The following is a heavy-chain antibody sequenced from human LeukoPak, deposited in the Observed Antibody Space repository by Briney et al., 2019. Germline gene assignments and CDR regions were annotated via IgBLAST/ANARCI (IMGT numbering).Heavy chain of an antibody. J-gene: IGHJ5*02. V-gene: IGHV1-18*04. D-gene: IGHD3-10*01. Sequence: GASVKVSCKASGYTFTGYYMHWVRQAPGQGLEWMGWIRGYNTNTNYAQKFQGRVTMTIDTSTSTAYMELRSLRSDDTAVYYCARDLVIDGSGSYFDPWGQGTLVTVSS. CDR1: GYTFTGYY. CDR3: ARDLVIDGSGSYFDP. CDR2: IRGYNTNT.